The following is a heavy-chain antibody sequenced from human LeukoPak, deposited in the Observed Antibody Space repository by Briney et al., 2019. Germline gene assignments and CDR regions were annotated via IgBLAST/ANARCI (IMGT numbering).Heavy chain of an antibody. J-gene: IGHJ4*02. CDR3: GRAIGIWSGYSY. Sequence: RSLRLSCAAAGFTFTSYAMHWVRQAPGKGLEWVALISYEGSNEYYTDSVKGRFTVSRDNSKNTLYVQMNSLRAEDTAVYYCGRAIGIWSGYSYWGQGTLVTVSS. V-gene: IGHV3-30*04. D-gene: IGHD3-3*01. CDR1: GFTFTSYA. CDR2: ISYEGSNE.